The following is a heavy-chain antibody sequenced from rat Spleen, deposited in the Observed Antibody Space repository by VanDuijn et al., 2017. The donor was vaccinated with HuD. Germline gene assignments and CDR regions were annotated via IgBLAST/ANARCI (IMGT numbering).Heavy chain of an antibody. CDR3: TTINYGGFAY. J-gene: IGHJ3*01. CDR1: GFTFSDYY. V-gene: IGHV5-20*01. CDR2: ITHSGGLT. D-gene: IGHD1-11*01. Sequence: EVQLVESGGGLVQPGRSLKLSCAASGFTFSDYYMAWVRQAPTKGLEWVASITHSGGLTFYRDSVKGRFTISKDNTKSTLYLQMDSLRSEDTATYYCTTINYGGFAYWGQGTLVTVSS.